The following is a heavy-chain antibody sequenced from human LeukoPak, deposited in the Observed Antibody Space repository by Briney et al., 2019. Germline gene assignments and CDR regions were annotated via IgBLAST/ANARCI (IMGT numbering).Heavy chain of an antibody. Sequence: ASVKVSCKASGYIFSDYYIHWVRQAPGQGLEWMGLINPKSGFTDYSQKFQGRVTMTRDTSIGIAYMELSRLRSDDTAVYYCARPQGAHYWYFDLWGRGSLVTVSS. D-gene: IGHD3-16*01. V-gene: IGHV1-2*02. J-gene: IGHJ2*01. CDR1: GYIFSDYY. CDR2: INPKSGFT. CDR3: ARPQGAHYWYFDL.